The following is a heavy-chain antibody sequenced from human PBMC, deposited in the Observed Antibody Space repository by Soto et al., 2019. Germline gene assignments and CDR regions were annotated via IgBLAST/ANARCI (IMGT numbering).Heavy chain of an antibody. CDR1: GYTFTSYY. CDR3: ARDYLPSTSVSSSSPNGWSDP. CDR2: INPSGGST. V-gene: IGHV1-46*03. D-gene: IGHD6-6*01. Sequence: ASVKVSCKASGYTFTSYYMHWVRQAPGQGLEWMGIINPSGGSTSYAQKFQGRVTMTRDTSTSTVYMELSSLRSEDTAVYYCARDYLPSTSVSSSSPNGWSDPWGQGTLVTVSS. J-gene: IGHJ5*02.